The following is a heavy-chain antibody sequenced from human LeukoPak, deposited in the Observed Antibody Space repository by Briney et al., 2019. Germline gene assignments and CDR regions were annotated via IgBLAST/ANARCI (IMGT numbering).Heavy chain of an antibody. CDR2: VKSETDGGTI. D-gene: IGHD3-3*01. V-gene: IGHV3-15*01. CDR1: GFTFSNAW. J-gene: IGHJ4*02. CDR3: TVDRLFFQF. Sequence: GGPLRLSCVGSGFTFSNAWVSWVRLTPEKGLEWLGRVKSETDGGTIDHAAPVKGRFNISRDDSSNTVFLQMSSLKIDDTAVYYCTVDRLFFQFWGQGSLVTVSS.